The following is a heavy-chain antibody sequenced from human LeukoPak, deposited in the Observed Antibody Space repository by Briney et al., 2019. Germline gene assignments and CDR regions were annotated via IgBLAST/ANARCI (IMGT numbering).Heavy chain of an antibody. J-gene: IGHJ4*02. CDR1: GFTFSNYA. D-gene: IGHD6-19*01. CDR3: ARRSGIAVAGAFDY. CDR2: ISYDGSNK. Sequence: GGSLRLSCAASGFTFSNYALHWVRQAPGKGLEWVAVISYDGSNKFYADSVRGRFTISRDNSKNTLYLQMNSLRAEDTAVYYCARRSGIAVAGAFDYWGQGTLVTVSS. V-gene: IGHV3-30*04.